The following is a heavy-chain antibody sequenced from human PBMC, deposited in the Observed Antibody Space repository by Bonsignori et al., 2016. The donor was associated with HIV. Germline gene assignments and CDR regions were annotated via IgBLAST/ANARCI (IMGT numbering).Heavy chain of an antibody. CDR2: ISSSGST. CDR3: TRDSLVVVATFDP. J-gene: IGHJ5*02. V-gene: IGHV4-4*07. Sequence: SETLSLTCTVSGGSINNYFWNWVRQPAGKKLEWIGRISSSGSTTYNPSLKSRVTMSIDMSKKEFSLRLTSVTAADTAVYYCTRDSLVVVATFDPWGPGSLVTVSS. D-gene: IGHD2-15*01. CDR1: GGSINNYF.